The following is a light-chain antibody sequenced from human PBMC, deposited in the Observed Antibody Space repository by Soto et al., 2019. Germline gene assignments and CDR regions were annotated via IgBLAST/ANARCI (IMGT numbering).Light chain of an antibody. CDR3: CSYAGNSYV. Sequence: CALTQPGSVSGSSGRSVTISCTGTSSDVGGYKYVSWYQHHPDKAPKVIIYDVTKRPSGVPDRFSGSKSGNTASLTISGLQAEDEADYYCCSYAGNSYVFGTGTKVTVL. CDR1: SSDVGGYKY. J-gene: IGLJ1*01. CDR2: DVT. V-gene: IGLV2-11*01.